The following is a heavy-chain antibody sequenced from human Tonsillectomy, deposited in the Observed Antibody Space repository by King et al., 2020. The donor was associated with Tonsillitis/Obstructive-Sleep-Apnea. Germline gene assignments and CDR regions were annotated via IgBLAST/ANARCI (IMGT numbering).Heavy chain of an antibody. CDR2: INHSGST. Sequence: VQLQQWGAGLLKPSETLSLTCAVYGGSFSGYYWTWIRQPPGKGLEWIGEINHSGSTNHNPSLKSRVTISVDTSKNQFSLRLGSVTAADMAVCYCASGEVGATPLYNHYALDVWGQGTTLTASS. J-gene: IGHJ6*02. CDR3: ASGEVGATPLYNHYALDV. D-gene: IGHD1-26*01. V-gene: IGHV4-34*01. CDR1: GGSFSGYY.